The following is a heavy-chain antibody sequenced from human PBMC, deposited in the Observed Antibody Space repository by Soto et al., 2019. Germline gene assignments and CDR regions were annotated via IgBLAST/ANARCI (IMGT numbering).Heavy chain of an antibody. CDR1: GGSFSGYY. Sequence: QVQLQQWGAGLLKPSETLSLTCAVYGGSFSGYYWSWIRQPPGKGLEWIGEINHSGSTNYNPSLKCRVTISVDTSKNKFALKVCSVTAADTAVYYCARGGGYCSSTSCQRPLDYWGQGTLVTVSS. J-gene: IGHJ4*02. D-gene: IGHD2-2*01. CDR3: ARGGGYCSSTSCQRPLDY. CDR2: INHSGST. V-gene: IGHV4-34*01.